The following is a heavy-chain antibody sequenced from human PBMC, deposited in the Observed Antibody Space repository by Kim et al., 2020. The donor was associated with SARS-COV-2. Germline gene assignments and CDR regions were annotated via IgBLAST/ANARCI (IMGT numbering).Heavy chain of an antibody. Sequence: SETLSLTCAVYGGSFSGYYWSWIRQPPGKGLEWIGEINHSGSTNYNPSLKSRVTISVDTSKNQFSLKLSSVTAADTAVYYCARVGIVATSHGYSYYYYGMDVWGQGTTVTVSS. CDR1: GGSFSGYY. D-gene: IGHD5-12*01. J-gene: IGHJ6*02. V-gene: IGHV4-34*01. CDR2: INHSGST. CDR3: ARVGIVATSHGYSYYYYGMDV.